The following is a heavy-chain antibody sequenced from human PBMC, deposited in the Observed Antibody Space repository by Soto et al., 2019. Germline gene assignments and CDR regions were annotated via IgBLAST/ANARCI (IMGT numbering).Heavy chain of an antibody. J-gene: IGHJ4*02. D-gene: IGHD5-12*01. CDR1: GYTFTSYD. CDR3: ARVRRDGYNYLLDY. CDR2: MNPNSGNT. V-gene: IGHV1-8*01. Sequence: ASVKVSCKASGYTFTSYDINWVRQATGQGLEWMGWMNPNSGNTGYAQKFQGRVTMTRNTSISTAYMELSSLRSEDTAVYYCARVRRDGYNYLLDYWGQGTLVTVSS.